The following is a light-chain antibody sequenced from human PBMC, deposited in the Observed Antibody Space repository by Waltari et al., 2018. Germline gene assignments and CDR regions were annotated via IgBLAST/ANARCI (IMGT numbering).Light chain of an antibody. V-gene: IGLV4-69*01. J-gene: IGLJ3*02. CDR3: QTGGHGTWV. CDR2: VNSDGSH. CDR1: SGHSSTI. Sequence: QLVVTQSPSASASLGASVKLTCTLSSGHSSTIIAWLQQQPEKGPRYLMKVNSDGSHSRGDEIPDRFSGSSSGAERHLTISILQAEDEADYYCQTGGHGTWVFGGGTKLTVL.